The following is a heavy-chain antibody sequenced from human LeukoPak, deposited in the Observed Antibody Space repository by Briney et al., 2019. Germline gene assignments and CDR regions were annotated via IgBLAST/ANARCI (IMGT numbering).Heavy chain of an antibody. CDR1: GFTSSDYE. CDR3: ARPIGYSGSGSYYGY. Sequence: PGGSLRLSCAASGFTSSDYEMNWVRQAPGKGLEWVSYISGSDDTIHYADSVRGRFTISRDNAKTSLYLQMNSLRAEDTAVYYCARPIGYSGSGSYYGYWGQGTLVTVSS. D-gene: IGHD3-10*01. V-gene: IGHV3-48*03. CDR2: ISGSDDTI. J-gene: IGHJ4*02.